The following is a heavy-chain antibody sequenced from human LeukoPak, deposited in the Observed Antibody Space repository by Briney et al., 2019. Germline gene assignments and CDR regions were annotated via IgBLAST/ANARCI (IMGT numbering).Heavy chain of an antibody. V-gene: IGHV4-59*01. CDR1: GGSISSYY. Sequence: SETLSLTCTVSGGSISSYYWSWIRQPPGKGLEWVGYIYYSGSTNYNPSLKSRVTISVDTSKNQFSLKLSSVTAADTAVYYCARDLCSGGSCYSLDPWGQGTLVTVSS. CDR2: IYYSGST. J-gene: IGHJ5*02. D-gene: IGHD2-15*01. CDR3: ARDLCSGGSCYSLDP.